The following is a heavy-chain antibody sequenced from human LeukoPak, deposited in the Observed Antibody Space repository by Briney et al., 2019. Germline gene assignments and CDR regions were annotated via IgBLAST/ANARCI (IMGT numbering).Heavy chain of an antibody. D-gene: IGHD2-2*02. CDR1: GGPISSYY. CDR2: IYYSGST. CDR3: ARIPSLDAFDI. J-gene: IGHJ3*02. V-gene: IGHV4-59*01. Sequence: SETLSLPCSVSGGPISSYYWSWIRQPPGKGLERIGFIYYSGSTNYNPSLKSRVTISVDTSKNQFHLKLISVTAAATDVYYCARIPSLDAFDIWGQGTMVTVSS.